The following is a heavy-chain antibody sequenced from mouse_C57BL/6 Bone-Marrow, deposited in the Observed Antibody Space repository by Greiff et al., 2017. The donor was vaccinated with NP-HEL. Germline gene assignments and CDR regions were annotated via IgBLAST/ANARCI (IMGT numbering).Heavy chain of an antibody. D-gene: IGHD2-1*01. J-gene: IGHJ3*01. CDR1: GFTFSDYG. CDR2: ISSGSSTI. CDR3: ARRDGNYGFAY. Sequence: EVKVVESGGGLVKPGGSLKLSCAASGFTFSDYGMHWVRQAPEKGLEWVAYISSGSSTIYYADTVKGRFTVSRDNAKNTLFLQMTSLRSEDTAMYYCARRDGNYGFAYWGQGTLVTVSA. V-gene: IGHV5-17*01.